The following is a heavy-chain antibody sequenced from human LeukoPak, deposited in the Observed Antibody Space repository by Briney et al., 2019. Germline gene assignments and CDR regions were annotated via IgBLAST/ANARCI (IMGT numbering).Heavy chain of an antibody. CDR3: ARESHYFDY. Sequence: SETLSLTCTVSGGSISSYYWSWLRQPPGEGLEWIGYIYYSGSTNYNPSLKSRVTISVDTSKNQFSLKLSSVTAADTAVYYCARESHYFDYWGQGTLVTVSS. V-gene: IGHV4-59*01. J-gene: IGHJ4*02. CDR1: GGSISSYY. CDR2: IYYSGST.